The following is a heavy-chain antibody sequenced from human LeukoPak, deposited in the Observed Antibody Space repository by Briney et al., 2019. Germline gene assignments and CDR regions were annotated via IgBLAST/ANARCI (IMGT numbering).Heavy chain of an antibody. CDR3: ATTDSGRYSDRQFDY. D-gene: IGHD3-22*01. Sequence: ASVKVSCKASGGTFSSYAISWVRQAPGQGLEWMGGIIPIFGTANYAQKFQGRVTITADEFTSTAYMELSSLRSEDTAVYYCATTDSGRYSDRQFDYWGQGTLVTVSS. V-gene: IGHV1-69*13. CDR2: IIPIFGTA. CDR1: GGTFSSYA. J-gene: IGHJ4*02.